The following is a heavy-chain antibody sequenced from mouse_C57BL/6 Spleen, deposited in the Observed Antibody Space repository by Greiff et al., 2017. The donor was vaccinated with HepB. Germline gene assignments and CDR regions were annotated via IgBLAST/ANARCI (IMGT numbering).Heavy chain of an antibody. Sequence: VKLMESGPGLVQPSQSLSITCTVSGFSLTSYGVHWVRQSPGKGLEWLGVIWSGGSTDYNAAFISRLSISKDNSKSQVFFKMNSLQADDTAIYYCARKRGAYYYGSSLYAMDYWGQGTSVTVSS. J-gene: IGHJ4*01. CDR3: ARKRGAYYYGSSLYAMDY. CDR1: GFSLTSYG. V-gene: IGHV2-2*01. CDR2: IWSGGST. D-gene: IGHD1-1*01.